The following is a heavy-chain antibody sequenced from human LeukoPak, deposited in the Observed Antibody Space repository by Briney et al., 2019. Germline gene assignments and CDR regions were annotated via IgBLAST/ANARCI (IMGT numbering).Heavy chain of an antibody. CDR3: ARSGVAVASIDY. Sequence: PSETLSLTCAVYGGSFSGYYWSWIRQPPGKGLEWIGEINHSGSTNYNPSLKSRVTISVDTSKNQFSLKLSSVTAADTAVYYCARSGVAVASIDYWGQGTLVTVSS. V-gene: IGHV4-34*01. CDR1: GGSFSGYY. J-gene: IGHJ4*02. D-gene: IGHD6-19*01. CDR2: INHSGST.